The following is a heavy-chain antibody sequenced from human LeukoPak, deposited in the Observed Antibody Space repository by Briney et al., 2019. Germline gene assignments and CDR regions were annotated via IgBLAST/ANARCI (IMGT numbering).Heavy chain of an antibody. Sequence: SETLSLTCTVSGGSISSYYWSWIRQPPGKGLEWIGYIYYSGSTNYNPSLKSRVTISVDTSKNQFSLKLSSVTAADTAVYYCARDGPSANWFDPWGQGTLVTVSS. CDR1: GGSISSYY. CDR2: IYYSGST. CDR3: ARDGPSANWFDP. J-gene: IGHJ5*02. V-gene: IGHV4-59*01.